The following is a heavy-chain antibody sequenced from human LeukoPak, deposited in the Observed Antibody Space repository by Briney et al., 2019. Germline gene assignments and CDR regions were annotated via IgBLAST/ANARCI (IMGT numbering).Heavy chain of an antibody. V-gene: IGHV3-21*01. Sequence: PGGSLRLSCAASGFTFSGYSMNWVRQAPGKGLEWVSSISSSSAYIYYAGSVKGRFTISRDNAKNSLYPQVNSLRAEDTAVYYCTSRGINYYDSGGFTYWGQGALVTVSS. CDR3: TSRGINYYDSGGFTY. J-gene: IGHJ4*02. CDR2: ISSSSAYI. CDR1: GFTFSGYS. D-gene: IGHD3-22*01.